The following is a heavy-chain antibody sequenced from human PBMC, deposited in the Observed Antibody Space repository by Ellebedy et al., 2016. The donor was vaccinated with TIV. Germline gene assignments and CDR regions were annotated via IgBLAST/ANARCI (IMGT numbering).Heavy chain of an antibody. Sequence: PGGSLRLSCAASGFTVSSNYMNWVRQTPGKGLEWVSVIYSGGSTYYADSVKGRFTISRDNSKNTLYLQMNSLRAEDTAVYYCAKVGIMIVMGYGMDVWGQGTTVTVSS. J-gene: IGHJ6*02. V-gene: IGHV3-53*01. CDR3: AKVGIMIVMGYGMDV. CDR1: GFTVSSNY. CDR2: IYSGGST. D-gene: IGHD3-22*01.